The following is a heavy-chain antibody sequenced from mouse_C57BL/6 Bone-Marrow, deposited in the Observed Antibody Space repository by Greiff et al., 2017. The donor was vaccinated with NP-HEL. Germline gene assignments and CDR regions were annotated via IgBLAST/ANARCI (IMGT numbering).Heavy chain of an antibody. CDR3: ARHLPTVVAPGAMDY. D-gene: IGHD1-1*01. Sequence: EVQVVESGGDLVKPGGSLKLSCAASGFTFSRYGMSWVRQTPDKRLEWVATISSGGSYTYYPDSVKGRFTISRDNAKNTLYLQMSSLKSEDTAMYYCARHLPTVVAPGAMDYWGQGTSVTVSS. J-gene: IGHJ4*01. CDR1: GFTFSRYG. CDR2: ISSGGSYT. V-gene: IGHV5-6*01.